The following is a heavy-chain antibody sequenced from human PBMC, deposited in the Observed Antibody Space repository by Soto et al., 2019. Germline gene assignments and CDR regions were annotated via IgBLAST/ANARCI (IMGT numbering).Heavy chain of an antibody. V-gene: IGHV3-30*18. Sequence: QVQLVESGGGVVQPGRSLRLSCAASGFTFSVFGMHWVRQAPGKGLEWVAVISNDGNSEHYAGSVKGRFTISRDNSKITFYLQMDRLRVEDTAVYYCAKTITTIGVSSSCRGALLDNWGQGILVSVSS. D-gene: IGHD3-3*01. CDR1: GFTFSVFG. CDR3: AKTITTIGVSSSCRGALLDN. J-gene: IGHJ4*02. CDR2: ISNDGNSE.